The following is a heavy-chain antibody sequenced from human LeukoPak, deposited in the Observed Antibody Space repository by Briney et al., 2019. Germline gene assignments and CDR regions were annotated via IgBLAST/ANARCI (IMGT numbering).Heavy chain of an antibody. CDR3: ARDRNYGSGSYYNAPYNWFDP. Sequence: ASVKVSCKASGGTFSGYAISWVRQAPGQGLEWMGGIIPIFGTANYAQKFQGRVTITADESTSTAYMELSSLRSEDTAVYYCARDRNYGSGSYYNAPYNWFDPWGQGTLVTVSS. V-gene: IGHV1-69*13. J-gene: IGHJ5*02. D-gene: IGHD3-10*01. CDR2: IIPIFGTA. CDR1: GGTFSGYA.